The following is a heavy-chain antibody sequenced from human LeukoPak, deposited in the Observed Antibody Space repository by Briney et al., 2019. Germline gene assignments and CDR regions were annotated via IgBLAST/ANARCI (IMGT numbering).Heavy chain of an antibody. CDR2: INHSGST. Sequence: SETLSLTCAVYGGSFSGYYWSWIRQPPGKGLEWIGEINHSGSTNYNPSLKSRVTISVDTSKNQFSLKLSSVTAADTAVYYCARVLRYYDILTGYYIQAPFDYRGQGTLVTVSS. D-gene: IGHD3-9*01. V-gene: IGHV4-34*01. J-gene: IGHJ4*02. CDR3: ARVLRYYDILTGYYIQAPFDY. CDR1: GGSFSGYY.